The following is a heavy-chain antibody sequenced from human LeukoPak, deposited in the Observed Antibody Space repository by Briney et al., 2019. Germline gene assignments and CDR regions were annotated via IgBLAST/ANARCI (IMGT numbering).Heavy chain of an antibody. J-gene: IGHJ6*02. CDR3: ARGHVRYLDWLSSQYYYYYGMDV. Sequence: ASVKVSCKASGYTFTSYDINWVRQATGQGLEWMGWMNPNSGNTGYAQKFQGRVTMTRNTSISTAYMELSSLRSEDTAVYYCARGHVRYLDWLSSQYYYYYGMDVWGQGTTVTVSS. CDR1: GYTFTSYD. V-gene: IGHV1-8*01. CDR2: MNPNSGNT. D-gene: IGHD3-9*01.